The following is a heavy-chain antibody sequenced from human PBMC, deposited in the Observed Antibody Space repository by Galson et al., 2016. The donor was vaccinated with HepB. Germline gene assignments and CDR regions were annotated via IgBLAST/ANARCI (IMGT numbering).Heavy chain of an antibody. J-gene: IGHJ2*01. CDR1: GGSIIRSSYD. Sequence: ETLSLTCTVSGGSIIRSSYDWGWIRQPPGKGLEWIGTISNSGSTSYNPSLTSRVSMSVAPSKNQFSLNLESVTAADTAVYYCAEGTPSLRRGALGEGWFFNLWGRGTLVTVSS. V-gene: IGHV4-39*01. D-gene: IGHD1-26*01. CDR2: ISNSGST. CDR3: AEGTPSLRRGALGEGWFFNL.